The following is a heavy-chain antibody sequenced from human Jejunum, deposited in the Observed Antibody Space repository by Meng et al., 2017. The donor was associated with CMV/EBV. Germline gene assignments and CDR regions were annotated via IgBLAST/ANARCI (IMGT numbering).Heavy chain of an antibody. J-gene: IGHJ5*02. V-gene: IGHV6-1*01. CDR2: TFYRSKWYY. D-gene: IGHD3-10*01. CDR1: SSNDAA. CDR3: VREVAVLRGLRNWIDP. Sequence: SSNDAAWNWLRQSPSGGLEWLGRTFYRSKWYYDYAVSVKSRITINPDTSKNQFSLHLNSVTPEDAAVYYCVREVAVLRGLRNWIDPWGQGTLVTVSS.